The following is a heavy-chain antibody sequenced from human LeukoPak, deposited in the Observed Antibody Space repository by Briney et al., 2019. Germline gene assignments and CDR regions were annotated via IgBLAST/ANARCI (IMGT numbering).Heavy chain of an antibody. J-gene: IGHJ6*03. CDR2: INPSGGST. V-gene: IGHV1-46*01. D-gene: IGHD3-9*01. CDR1: GYTFTSYY. Sequence: ASVKVSCKASGYTFTSYYMHWVRQAPGQGLEWMGIINPSGGSTSYAQKFQGRVTMTRDMSTSTVYMELSSLRSEDTAVYYCARRNYDISLGYYYYMDVWGKGTTVTVSS. CDR3: ARRNYDISLGYYYYMDV.